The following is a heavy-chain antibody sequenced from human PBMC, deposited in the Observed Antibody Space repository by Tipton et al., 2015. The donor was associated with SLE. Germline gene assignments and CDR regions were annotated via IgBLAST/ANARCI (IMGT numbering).Heavy chain of an antibody. J-gene: IGHJ5*02. D-gene: IGHD2-2*01. CDR3: ARSTDQNWFDP. CDR2: IYYSGSS. V-gene: IGHV4-39*07. CDR1: GGSISSSSYY. Sequence: TLSLTCTVSGGSISSSSYYWGWIRQPPGKGLEWIGRIYYSGSSYYNPSLESRVTISLDTSKNQFSLKLNSVTAADTAVYYCARSTDQNWFDPWGQGTLVTVSS.